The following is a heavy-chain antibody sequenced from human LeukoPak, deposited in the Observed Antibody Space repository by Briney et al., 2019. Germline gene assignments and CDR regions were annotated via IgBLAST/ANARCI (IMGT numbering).Heavy chain of an antibody. D-gene: IGHD2-15*01. CDR2: ISGSGGST. J-gene: IGHJ6*04. CDR3: ARGGGDV. Sequence: GGSLRLSCAASGFTFGSYAMNWVRQSPGKGLEWVSAISGSGGSTYYADSVKGRFTISRDNAKNSLYLQMNSLRAEDTAVYYCARGGGDVWGKGTTVTISS. V-gene: IGHV3-23*01. CDR1: GFTFGSYA.